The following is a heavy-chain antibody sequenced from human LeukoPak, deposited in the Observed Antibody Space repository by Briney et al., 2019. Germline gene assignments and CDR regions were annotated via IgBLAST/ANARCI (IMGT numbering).Heavy chain of an antibody. D-gene: IGHD1-14*01. V-gene: IGHV3-30*03. CDR1: GFTFSDYY. J-gene: IGHJ6*03. Sequence: PGGSLRLSCAASGFTFSDYYMSWIRQAPGKGLEWVAVISYDGSNKYYADSVKGRFTISRDNAKNSLYLQMNSLRAEDTAVYYCARDVGTAGDYYMDVWGKGTTVTVSS. CDR3: ARDVGTAGDYYMDV. CDR2: ISYDGSNK.